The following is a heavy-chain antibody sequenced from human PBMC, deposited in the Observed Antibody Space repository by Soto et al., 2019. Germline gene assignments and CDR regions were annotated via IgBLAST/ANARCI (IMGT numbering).Heavy chain of an antibody. CDR2: ISGDGRTT. Sequence: VQLVESGGGVVQPGRSLRLSCAASGFTFSSHWMNWVRQAPGKGLVWVSRISGDGRTTSHADSVKGRFTISRDNAKNTLYLQVNSLRVEDTAVYYCARGVPNCSSSSCYFDFWGQGILVTVSS. J-gene: IGHJ4*02. CDR3: ARGVPNCSSSSCYFDF. D-gene: IGHD2-2*01. CDR1: GFTFSSHW. V-gene: IGHV3-74*02.